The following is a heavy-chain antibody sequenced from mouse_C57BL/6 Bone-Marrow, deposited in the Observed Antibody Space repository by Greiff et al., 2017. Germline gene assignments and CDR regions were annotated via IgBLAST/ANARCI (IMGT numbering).Heavy chain of an antibody. CDR1: GYTFTSYW. Sequence: QVQLKQPGAELVKPWASVKLSCKASGYTFTSYWMHWVKQRPGQGLEWIGMIHPNSGSTNYNEKFKGKATLTVDKSSSTAYMQISSLTSEDSAVYYCARMRYYCSRGDYWGQGTTLTVSS. V-gene: IGHV1-64*01. J-gene: IGHJ2*01. D-gene: IGHD1-1*01. CDR3: ARMRYYCSRGDY. CDR2: IHPNSGST.